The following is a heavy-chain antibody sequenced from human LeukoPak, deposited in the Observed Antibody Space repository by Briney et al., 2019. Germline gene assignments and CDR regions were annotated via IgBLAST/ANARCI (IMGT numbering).Heavy chain of an antibody. J-gene: IGHJ3*02. V-gene: IGHV4-34*01. CDR2: INHTGST. CDR1: GGSFSGYY. Sequence: PSETLSLTCAVYGGSFSGYYWSWIRQPPGKGLEWIGEINHTGSTNYNPSLKSRVTISVDTSKSQFSLKLSSVTAADTAVYYCARGRFLEWPPVADIWGQGTMVTVSS. D-gene: IGHD3-3*01. CDR3: ARGRFLEWPPVADI.